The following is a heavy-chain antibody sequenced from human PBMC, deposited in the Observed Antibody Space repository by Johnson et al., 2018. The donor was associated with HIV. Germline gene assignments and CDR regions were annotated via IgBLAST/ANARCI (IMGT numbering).Heavy chain of an antibody. D-gene: IGHD1-26*01. Sequence: VQLVESGGGVVQPGRSLRLSCAASGFTFSSYAMHWVRQAPGKGLEWVAVISYDGSNKYYADSVKGRFTISRDNSKNTLYLQMNSLRAEDTAVYYCARETDIAPYSGSYPTQAFDIWGQGTMVTVSS. CDR3: ARETDIAPYSGSYPTQAFDI. CDR1: GFTFSSYA. V-gene: IGHV3-30-3*01. J-gene: IGHJ3*02. CDR2: ISYDGSNK.